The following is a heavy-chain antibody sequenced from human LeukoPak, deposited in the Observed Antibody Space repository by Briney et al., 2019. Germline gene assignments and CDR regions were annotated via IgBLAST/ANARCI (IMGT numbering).Heavy chain of an antibody. V-gene: IGHV4-59*12. D-gene: IGHD6-13*01. J-gene: IGHJ5*02. CDR1: GGSISSYY. CDR3: ARGRRAAAGPRGGWFDP. CDR2: IYYSGST. Sequence: SETLSLTCTVSGGSISSYYWSWIRRPPGKGLEWIGYIYYSGSTNYNPSLKSRVTISVDTSKNQFSLKLSSVTAADTAVYYCARGRRAAAGPRGGWFDPWGQGTLVTVSS.